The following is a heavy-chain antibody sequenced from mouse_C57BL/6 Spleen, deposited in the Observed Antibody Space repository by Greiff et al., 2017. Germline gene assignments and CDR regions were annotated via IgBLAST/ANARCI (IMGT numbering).Heavy chain of an antibody. V-gene: IGHV1-42*01. CDR2: INPSTGGT. CDR1: GYSFTGYY. Sequence: VQLKESGPELVKPGASVKISCKASGYSFTGYYMNWVKQSPEKSLEWIGEINPSTGGTTYNQKFKAKATLTVDKSSSTAYMPLKSLTSADSAVYYCARRYGSSGWFAYWGQGILVTVSA. CDR3: ARRYGSSGWFAY. J-gene: IGHJ3*01. D-gene: IGHD1-1*01.